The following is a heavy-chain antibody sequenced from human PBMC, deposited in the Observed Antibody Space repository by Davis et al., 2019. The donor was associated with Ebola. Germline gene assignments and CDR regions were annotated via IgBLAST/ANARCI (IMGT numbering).Heavy chain of an antibody. CDR1: GFTFSDYY. J-gene: IGHJ4*02. CDR3: SGSYRGFDY. D-gene: IGHD1-26*01. Sequence: GESLKISCAASGFTFSDYYMSWIRQAPGKGLEWVSYISSSGSTIYYADSVKGRFTISRDNAKNSLYLQMNSLRAEDTAVYYCSGSYRGFDYWGQGTLVTVSS. CDR2: ISSSGSTI. V-gene: IGHV3-11*01.